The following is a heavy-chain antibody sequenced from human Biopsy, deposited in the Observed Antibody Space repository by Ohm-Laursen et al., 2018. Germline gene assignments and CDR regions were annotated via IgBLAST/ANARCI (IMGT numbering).Heavy chain of an antibody. CDR1: GGTFSNSA. Sequence: SVKVSCNASGGTFSNSAINWVRQAPGQGLEWMGGIIPIFNTAKDAQNFQGRVRMTADKSTNTAYMELTSLRSGDTAVYYCARSMLGASTGDDAFDVWGQGTLVTVSS. V-gene: IGHV1-69*06. CDR3: ARSMLGASTGDDAFDV. CDR2: IIPIFNTA. D-gene: IGHD1-26*01. J-gene: IGHJ3*01.